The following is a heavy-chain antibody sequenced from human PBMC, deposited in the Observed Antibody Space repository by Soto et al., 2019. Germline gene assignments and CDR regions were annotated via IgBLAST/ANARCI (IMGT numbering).Heavy chain of an antibody. J-gene: IGHJ4*02. CDR1: GFTFSIYA. CDR3: VKDAPGSGWLSDY. CDR2: IGGSGGDT. D-gene: IGHD3-22*01. V-gene: IGHV3-23*01. Sequence: GGSLRLSCAASGFTFSIYAMTWVRQAPGKGLGWVSTIGGSGGDTSYADFVRGQFTISRDNSRNTLYLQMNSLRAEDTAVYYCVKDAPGSGWLSDYWGQGTLVTVSS.